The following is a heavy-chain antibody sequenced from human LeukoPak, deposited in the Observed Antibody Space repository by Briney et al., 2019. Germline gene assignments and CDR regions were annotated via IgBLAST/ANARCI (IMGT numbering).Heavy chain of an antibody. D-gene: IGHD4-23*01. J-gene: IGHJ4*02. Sequence: GGSLRLSCAASGFNFSNYWMHWVRQAPGKGLVWVSRINTDGSSTNYADSVKGRFTISRDNAKSTLFLQMNSLRAEDTAVYYCGRWRGGLYFDYWGQGSLVTVSS. CDR3: GRWRGGLYFDY. CDR2: INTDGSST. CDR1: GFNFSNYW. V-gene: IGHV3-74*01.